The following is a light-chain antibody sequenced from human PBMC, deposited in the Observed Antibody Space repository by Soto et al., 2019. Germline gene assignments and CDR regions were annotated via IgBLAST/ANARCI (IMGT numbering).Light chain of an antibody. CDR2: EVR. CDR1: SSDVGDYNS. J-gene: IGLJ1*01. V-gene: IGLV2-14*01. CDR3: SSHTSSSTLV. Sequence: QSVLTQPRSVSGSPGQSVTVSCIGTSSDVGDYNSVSWYQQYPGKAPKLMIYEVRNRPSGVSDRFSGSKSGNTASLTISGLQAEDEADYYCSSHTSSSTLVFGTGTKVTVL.